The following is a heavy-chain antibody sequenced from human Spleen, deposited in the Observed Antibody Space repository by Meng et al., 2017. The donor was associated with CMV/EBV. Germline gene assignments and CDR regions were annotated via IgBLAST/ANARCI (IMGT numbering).Heavy chain of an antibody. CDR1: GGSISSRSNY. D-gene: IGHD6-6*01. CDR3: ARELSSSRFDP. Sequence: CNVAGGSISSRSNYWGWIRQPPGKGLEWIGSIYYRGSANSNPSLKSRVTISVHTSKNQFSLKLSSVTAADTAVYYCARELSSSRFDPWGQGTLVTVSS. CDR2: IYYRGSA. J-gene: IGHJ5*02. V-gene: IGHV4-39*07.